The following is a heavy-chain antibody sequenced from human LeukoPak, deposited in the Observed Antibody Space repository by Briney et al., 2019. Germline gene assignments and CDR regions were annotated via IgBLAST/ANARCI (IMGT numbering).Heavy chain of an antibody. CDR2: ISSSGSTI. V-gene: IGHV3-11*04. CDR3: ARDFHSSQFPGEPLPYMDV. Sequence: GGSLRLSCAASGFTFSDYYMSWIRQAPGKGLEWVSYISSSGSTIYYADSVKGRFTISRDNAKNSLYLQMNSLRAEDTAVYYCARDFHSSQFPGEPLPYMDVWGKGTTVTVSS. D-gene: IGHD7-27*01. J-gene: IGHJ6*03. CDR1: GFTFSDYY.